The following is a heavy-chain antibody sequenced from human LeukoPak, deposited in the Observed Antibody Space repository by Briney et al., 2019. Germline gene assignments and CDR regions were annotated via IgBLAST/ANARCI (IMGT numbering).Heavy chain of an antibody. D-gene: IGHD2-15*01. J-gene: IGHJ4*02. CDR1: GFTFSSYA. CDR3: ARSVAYYFDY. Sequence: PGGSLRLSCAASGFTFSSYAMSWARQAPGKGLEWVSAISSSGSTIYYADSVKGRLTISRDNAKNSLYLQMNSLRAEDTAVYYCARSVAYYFDYWGQGALVTVSS. CDR2: ISSSGSTI. V-gene: IGHV3-48*04.